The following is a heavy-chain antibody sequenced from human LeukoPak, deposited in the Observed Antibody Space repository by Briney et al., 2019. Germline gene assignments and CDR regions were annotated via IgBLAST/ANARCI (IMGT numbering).Heavy chain of an antibody. J-gene: IGHJ4*02. D-gene: IGHD4-23*01. V-gene: IGHV4-39*01. Sequence: SETLSLTCTVSGGSISSSSYYWGWIRQPPGKGLEWIGSIYYSGSTYYNPSLKSRVTISVDTSKNQFSLKLSSVTAADTAVYYCARHGAVVTDHIDYWGQGTLVTVSS. CDR3: ARHGAVVTDHIDY. CDR1: GGSISSSSYY. CDR2: IYYSGST.